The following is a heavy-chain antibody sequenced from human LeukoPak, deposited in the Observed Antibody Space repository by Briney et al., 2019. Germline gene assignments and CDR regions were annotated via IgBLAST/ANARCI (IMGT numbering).Heavy chain of an antibody. V-gene: IGHV3-30*02. J-gene: IGHJ6*03. D-gene: IGHD2-2*01. CDR3: AKDGPRVVGSDYYYYMDV. Sequence: GGSLRLSCATSGFNFSYYDMHWVRQAPGKGLEWVAFIRNAGSDEYYADSVKGRFTISRDNSKNTLYLQMNSLRAEDTAVYYCAKDGPRVVGSDYYYYMDVWGKGTTVTISS. CDR2: IRNAGSDE. CDR1: GFNFSYYD.